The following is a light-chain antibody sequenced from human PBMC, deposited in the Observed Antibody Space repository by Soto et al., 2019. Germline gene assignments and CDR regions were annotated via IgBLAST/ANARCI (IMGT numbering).Light chain of an antibody. V-gene: IGLV2-14*01. CDR3: SSYTSSSTYV. CDR2: EVS. J-gene: IGLJ1*01. Sequence: QSVLTRPASVSGSPGQSITISCTGTSSDVGDFNYVSWSQQHPGKVPKLMIYEVSYRPSGVSNRFSGSKSGNTASLTISGLQAEDEADYYCSSYTSSSTYVFGSGTKLTVL. CDR1: SSDVGDFNY.